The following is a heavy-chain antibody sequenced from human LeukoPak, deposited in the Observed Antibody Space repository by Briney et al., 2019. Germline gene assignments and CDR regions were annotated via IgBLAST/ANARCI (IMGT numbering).Heavy chain of an antibody. Sequence: GGSLRLSCAASGFTVSSSYMSWVRQAPGKGLECVSVMDSGGRTYYADSVKGRFTISRGNSKNTLYLQMNSLRAEDTAVYYCARDQTMTGTTWQYNWLDSWGQGTLVTVSS. CDR2: MDSGGRT. J-gene: IGHJ5*01. CDR1: GFTVSSSY. V-gene: IGHV3-53*01. CDR3: ARDQTMTGTTWQYNWLDS. D-gene: IGHD1-7*01.